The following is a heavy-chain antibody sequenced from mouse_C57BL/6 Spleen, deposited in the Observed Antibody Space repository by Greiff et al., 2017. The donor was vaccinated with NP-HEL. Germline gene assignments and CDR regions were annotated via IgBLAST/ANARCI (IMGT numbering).Heavy chain of an antibody. CDR3: ARRRGANWDYFDY. CDR1: GYTFTSYD. CDR2: IYPRDGST. V-gene: IGHV1-85*01. J-gene: IGHJ2*01. Sequence: VQVVESGPELVKPGASVKLSCKASGYTFTSYDINWVKQRPGQGLEWIGWIYPRDGSTKYNEKFKGKATLTVDTSSSTAYMELHSLTSEDSAVYFCARRRGANWDYFDYWGQGTTLTVSS. D-gene: IGHD4-1*01.